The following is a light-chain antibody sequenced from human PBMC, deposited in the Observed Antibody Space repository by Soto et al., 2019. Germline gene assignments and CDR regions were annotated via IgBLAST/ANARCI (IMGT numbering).Light chain of an antibody. CDR1: QSVSSD. J-gene: IGKJ1*01. CDR2: GAS. V-gene: IGKV3D-15*01. Sequence: EIVMTQSPATLSVSPGESVTLSCRASQSVSSDLAWYQQKPGQAPRLLIYGASTRAAGIPARFSGSGSGTEFTLTISSLQSEDFAVYYCQQYNNWLRTFGQGTKVDIK. CDR3: QQYNNWLRT.